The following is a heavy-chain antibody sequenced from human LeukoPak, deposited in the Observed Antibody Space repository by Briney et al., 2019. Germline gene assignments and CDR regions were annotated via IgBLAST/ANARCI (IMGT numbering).Heavy chain of an antibody. CDR3: ARRGDSSGWYHPGCDT. Sequence: GGSLRLSCAASGFTFSTYAMSWVRQAPGKGLGWVSVISRSGGTTHYADSVKGRLTISRDNAKNTLYLEINSLRAEDTAVYSCARRGDSSGWYHPGCDTWGQGTLVTVSS. CDR1: GFTFSTYA. V-gene: IGHV3-23*01. J-gene: IGHJ5*02. CDR2: ISRSGGTT. D-gene: IGHD6-19*01.